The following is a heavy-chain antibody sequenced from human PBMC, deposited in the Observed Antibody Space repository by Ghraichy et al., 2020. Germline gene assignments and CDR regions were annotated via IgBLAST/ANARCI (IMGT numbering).Heavy chain of an antibody. CDR3: AKVSIFGVFDP. V-gene: IGHV3-23*01. Sequence: GESLNISCAASGFTFSRFAMSWVRQAPGKGLEWVSVITGSGGGTYYADSLKGRFTISRDNSKNMLYLQVNSLRAEDTAVYYCAKVSIFGVFDPWGQGTLVTVSS. CDR1: GFTFSRFA. CDR2: ITGSGGGT. D-gene: IGHD3-3*01. J-gene: IGHJ5*02.